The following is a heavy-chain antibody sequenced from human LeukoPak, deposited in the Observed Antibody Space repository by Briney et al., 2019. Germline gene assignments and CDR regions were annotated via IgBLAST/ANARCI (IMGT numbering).Heavy chain of an antibody. V-gene: IGHV3-23*01. D-gene: IGHD1-26*01. CDR3: AKDRVGAGDV. J-gene: IGHJ4*02. CDR1: GFTFSSYA. CDR2: ISGSGGST. Sequence: PGGSLRLSCAASGFTFSSYAMSWVRQAPGKGLEWVSAISGSGGSTYYADSVKGRFAISRDNPKNTLYLQMNSLRAEDTAVYYCAKDRVGAGDVWGQGTLVTVSS.